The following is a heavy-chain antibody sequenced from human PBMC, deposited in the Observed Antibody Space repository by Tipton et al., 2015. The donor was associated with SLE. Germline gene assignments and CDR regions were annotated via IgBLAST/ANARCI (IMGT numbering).Heavy chain of an antibody. CDR2: IYTSGST. CDR1: GGSISSGSYY. Sequence: TLSLTCTVSGGSISSGSYYWSWIRQPAGKGLEWIGRIYTSGSTNYNPSLKSRVTISVDTSKNQFSLKLSSVTAADTAVYYCASLAGTYSSYFRDYWGRGALVSVSS. CDR3: ASLAGTYSSYFRDY. D-gene: IGHD1-26*01. J-gene: IGHJ4*02. V-gene: IGHV4-61*02.